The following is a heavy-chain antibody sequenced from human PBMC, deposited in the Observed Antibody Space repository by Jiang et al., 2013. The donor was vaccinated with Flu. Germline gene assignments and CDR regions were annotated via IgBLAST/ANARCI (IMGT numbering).Heavy chain of an antibody. CDR1: GFSLRTSGMC. CDR2: IDWDDDK. CDR3: VRTRIAGGGAPQYYFDY. J-gene: IGHJ4*02. Sequence: KPTQTLTLTCTFSGFSLRTSGMCVSWIRQPPGKALEWLARIDWDDDKYYYTSLKTRLTISKDTSKNQVALTMTNMDPEDTATYYCVRTRIAGGGAPQYYFDYWGQGTLVTVSS. V-gene: IGHV2-70*11. D-gene: IGHD6-13*01.